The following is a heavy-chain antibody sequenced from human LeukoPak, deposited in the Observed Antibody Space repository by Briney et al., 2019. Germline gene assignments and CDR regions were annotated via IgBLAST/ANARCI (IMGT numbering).Heavy chain of an antibody. CDR2: INPNSGGT. D-gene: IGHD5-12*01. V-gene: IGHV1-2*02. J-gene: IGHJ4*02. CDR1: GYTFTGYY. CDR3: ARVPAAIEGYSGYDREYDFDY. Sequence: ASVKVSCKASGYTFTGYYMHWVRQAPGQGLEWMGWINPNSGGTNYAQKFQGRVTMTRDTSISTAYMELTSLRSDGTAVYYCARVPAAIEGYSGYDREYDFDYWGQGTLVTVSS.